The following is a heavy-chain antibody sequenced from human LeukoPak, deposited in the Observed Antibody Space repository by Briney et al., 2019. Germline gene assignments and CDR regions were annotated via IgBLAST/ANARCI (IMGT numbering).Heavy chain of an antibody. Sequence: ASVKVSCKASGYAFSAYYMHWVRQAPGQGLEWMGWLNPQTGDTHFAQKFQGRVTFTRDTSISTAYMELSRLKASDTAMYYCARRSSDYYDSSGYYLYWYFDLWGRGTLVTVSS. V-gene: IGHV1-2*02. CDR3: ARRSSDYYDSSGYYLYWYFDL. J-gene: IGHJ2*01. CDR2: LNPQTGDT. CDR1: GYAFSAYY. D-gene: IGHD3-22*01.